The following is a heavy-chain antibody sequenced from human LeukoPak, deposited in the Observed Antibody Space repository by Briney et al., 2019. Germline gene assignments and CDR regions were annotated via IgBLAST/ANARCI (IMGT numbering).Heavy chain of an antibody. Sequence: SETPSLTCTVSGGSISSGSYYWSWIRQPAGKGLEWIGRIYTSGSTNYNPSLKSRVTISVDTSKNQFSLKLSSVTAADTAVYYCARSRYYYDSSGYPHVGNFDYWGQGTLVTVSS. J-gene: IGHJ4*02. CDR2: IYTSGST. V-gene: IGHV4-61*02. CDR1: GGSISSGSYY. D-gene: IGHD3-22*01. CDR3: ARSRYYYDSSGYPHVGNFDY.